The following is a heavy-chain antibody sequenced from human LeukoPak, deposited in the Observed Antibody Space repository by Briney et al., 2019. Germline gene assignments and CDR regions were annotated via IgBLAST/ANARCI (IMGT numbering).Heavy chain of an antibody. Sequence: GGSLRLSCAASGFTFSSYAMSWVRQAPGKGLEWVSAISGSGGSTYYADSVKGRFTISRDNSKNTLYLQMNSLRAEDTAVYYCAKFQLDTTVTTVRGGFDYWGQGTLVTVSS. CDR3: AKFQLDTTVTTVRGGFDY. CDR1: GFTFSSYA. V-gene: IGHV3-23*01. D-gene: IGHD4-17*01. CDR2: ISGSGGST. J-gene: IGHJ4*02.